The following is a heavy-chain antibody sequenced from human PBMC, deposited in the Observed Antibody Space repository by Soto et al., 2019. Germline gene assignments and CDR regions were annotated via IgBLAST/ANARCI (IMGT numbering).Heavy chain of an antibody. Sequence: GASVKVSCKASGYTFTSYGISWVRQAPGQGLEWMGWISAYNGNTNYAQKLQGRVTITADESTSTAYMELSSLRSEDTAVYYCARIDYDILTGYYFDPWGQGTLVTVSS. CDR2: ISAYNGNT. V-gene: IGHV1-18*01. J-gene: IGHJ5*02. D-gene: IGHD3-9*01. CDR3: ARIDYDILTGYYFDP. CDR1: GYTFTSYG.